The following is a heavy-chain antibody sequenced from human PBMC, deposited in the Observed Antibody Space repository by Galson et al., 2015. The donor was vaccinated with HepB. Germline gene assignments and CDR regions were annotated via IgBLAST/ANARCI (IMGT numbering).Heavy chain of an antibody. V-gene: IGHV1-18*04. CDR2: ISAYNGNT. CDR3: ARGLLWFGELLRPPPPLDPYGMDV. J-gene: IGHJ6*02. Sequence: SVKVSCKASGYTFTSYGISWVRQAPGQGLEWMGWISAYNGNTNYAQKLQGRVTMTTDTSTSTAYMELSRLRSDDTAVYYCARGLLWFGELLRPPPPLDPYGMDVWGQGTTVTVSS. CDR1: GYTFTSYG. D-gene: IGHD3-10*01.